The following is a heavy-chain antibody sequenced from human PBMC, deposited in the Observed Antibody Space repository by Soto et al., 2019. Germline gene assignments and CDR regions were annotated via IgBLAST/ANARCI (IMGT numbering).Heavy chain of an antibody. Sequence: ASVKVSCKASGGTFSSYAISWVRQAPGQGLEWMGGIIPIFGTANYAQKFQGRVTITADESTSTAYMELSSLRSEDTAVYYCARDREQYGYSYGADAFDIWGQGTMVTVSS. V-gene: IGHV1-69*13. D-gene: IGHD5-18*01. CDR3: ARDREQYGYSYGADAFDI. CDR2: IIPIFGTA. CDR1: GGTFSSYA. J-gene: IGHJ3*02.